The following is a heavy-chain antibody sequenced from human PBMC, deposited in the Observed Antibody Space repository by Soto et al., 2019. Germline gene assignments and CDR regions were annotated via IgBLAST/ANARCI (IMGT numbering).Heavy chain of an antibody. J-gene: IGHJ6*02. CDR3: ARDGGRHSSGGSCYGYGMDV. V-gene: IGHV1-3*01. D-gene: IGHD2-15*01. Sequence: ASVKVSCKASGYTFTSYAMHWVRQAPGQRLEWMGWINAGNGNTKYSQKFQGRVTITRDTSASTAYMELSSLRSEDTAVYYCARDGGRHSSGGSCYGYGMDVWGQGTTVTVSS. CDR1: GYTFTSYA. CDR2: INAGNGNT.